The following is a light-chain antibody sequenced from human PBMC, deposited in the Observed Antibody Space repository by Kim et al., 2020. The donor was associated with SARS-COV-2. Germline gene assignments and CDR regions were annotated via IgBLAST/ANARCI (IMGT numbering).Light chain of an antibody. CDR2: GAP. J-gene: IGKJ5*01. V-gene: IGKV3-15*01. CDR1: QSIDAN. CDR3: QQYQKWPPFT. Sequence: SPGQRRTLSCRASQSIDANISWYSHTPGPAPRLLIYGAPTRAPGVPGRFSVSGCVTDFTLTIRGLQSEDFALYICQQYQKWPPFTFGQGRRLEIK.